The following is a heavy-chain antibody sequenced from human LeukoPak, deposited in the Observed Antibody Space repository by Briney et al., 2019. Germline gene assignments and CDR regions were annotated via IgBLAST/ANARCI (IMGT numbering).Heavy chain of an antibody. V-gene: IGHV3-7*01. CDR3: AVDRRFKNFDY. D-gene: IGHD5-24*01. CDR2: IKPDGSED. J-gene: IGHJ4*02. CDR1: GLAFSNFW. Sequence: GGSLRLSCATSGLAFSNFWMYWVRQAPGKGLEWVASIKPDGSEDFYADSVKGRFNISRDNAKNSLFLQMTNLKAEDTAVYYCAVDRRFKNFDYWGQGTLVTVSS.